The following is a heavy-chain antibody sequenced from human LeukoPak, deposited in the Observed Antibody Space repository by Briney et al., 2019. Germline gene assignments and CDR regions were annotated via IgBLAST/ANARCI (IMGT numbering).Heavy chain of an antibody. CDR2: ISGSGGST. CDR1: GFTFSSYA. Sequence: GGSLRLSCAASGFTFSSYAMSWVRQAPGKGLEWVSAISGSGGSTYYADSVKGRFTISRDNSKNTLYLQMNSLRAEDTAVYYCARVGLFYDSSGYLKQWGQGTLVTVSS. V-gene: IGHV3-23*01. D-gene: IGHD3-22*01. CDR3: ARVGLFYDSSGYLKQ. J-gene: IGHJ4*02.